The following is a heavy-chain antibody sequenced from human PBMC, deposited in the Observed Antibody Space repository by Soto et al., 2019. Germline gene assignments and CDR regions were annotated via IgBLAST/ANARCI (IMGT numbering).Heavy chain of an antibody. D-gene: IGHD3-16*01. CDR3: ARDYDGFDC. CDR2: ISHSGTV. V-gene: IGHV4-4*02. Sequence: SETLSLTCDVSSVSITSSNWWTWVRQPPGKGLEWLGKISHSGTVNYNATLRSRVTISVDKPKNQLSLKLMSVTAADTAVYYCARDYDGFDCWGPGILVTV. CDR1: SVSITSSNW. J-gene: IGHJ5*01.